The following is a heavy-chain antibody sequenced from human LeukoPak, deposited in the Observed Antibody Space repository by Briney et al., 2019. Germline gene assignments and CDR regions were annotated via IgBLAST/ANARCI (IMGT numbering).Heavy chain of an antibody. CDR3: ARNGDGNWFDP. V-gene: IGHV1-69*13. Sequence: ASVKVSCKASGGTFSSYAISWVGQAAGQGLEGMGWIIPIFGTANYAQKFQGRVTLTADESTSTAYMELSSLRSEDTAVYYCARNGDGNWFDPWGQGTLVTVSS. D-gene: IGHD4-17*01. J-gene: IGHJ5*02. CDR2: IIPIFGTA. CDR1: GGTFSSYA.